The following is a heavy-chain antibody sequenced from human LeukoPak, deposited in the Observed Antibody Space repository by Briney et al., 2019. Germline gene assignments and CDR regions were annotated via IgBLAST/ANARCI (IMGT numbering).Heavy chain of an antibody. Sequence: SETLSLTCTVSGCSISSYYWSWIRQSAGKGLEWIGRIYTSGSTNYNPSLKSRVTMSVDTSKNQFSLMLSSVTAADTAVYYCARKGKLGDAFDIWGQGTMVTVSS. J-gene: IGHJ3*02. V-gene: IGHV4-4*07. CDR1: GCSISSYY. D-gene: IGHD3-16*01. CDR2: IYTSGST. CDR3: ARKGKLGDAFDI.